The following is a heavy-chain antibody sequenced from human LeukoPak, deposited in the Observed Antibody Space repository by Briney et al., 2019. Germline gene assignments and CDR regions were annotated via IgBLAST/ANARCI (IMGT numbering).Heavy chain of an antibody. J-gene: IGHJ6*03. CDR1: GGSFSNYG. D-gene: IGHD5-24*01. CDR3: ARVKGETAATISNYFYYMDV. CDR2: VIPIFGSS. Sequence: VASVKVSCKTSGGSFSNYGITWVRQAPGQGLEWVGGVIPIFGSSNYAPKFQGRVTVTADRSTSTAYMEVRSLRSEDTAVYCARVKGETAATISNYFYYMDVWGKGTTVTVSS. V-gene: IGHV1-69*06.